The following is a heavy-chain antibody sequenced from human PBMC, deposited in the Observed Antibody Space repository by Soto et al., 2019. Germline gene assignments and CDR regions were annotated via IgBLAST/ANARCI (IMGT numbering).Heavy chain of an antibody. CDR3: ARLYGSGKEGVRGVDV. CDR2: IWYDGNEK. D-gene: IGHD3-10*01. J-gene: IGHJ6*02. V-gene: IGHV3-33*01. CDR1: GFPFSSYG. Sequence: QEQLVESGGGVVQPGTSLRLSCAASGFPFSSYGMHWVRQAPGKGLEWVTVIWYDGNEKRYADSVTGRFTISRDNSKKAGRLQMNSLRAEDTAVYYCARLYGSGKEGVRGVDVWGQGTTVIVSS.